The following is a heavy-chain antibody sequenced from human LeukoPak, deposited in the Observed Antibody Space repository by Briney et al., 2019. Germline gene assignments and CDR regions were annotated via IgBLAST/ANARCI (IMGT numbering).Heavy chain of an antibody. J-gene: IGHJ5*02. CDR1: GFTFSSYA. CDR3: AKGSGSGWYGWFAP. CDR2: IDASGGST. Sequence: GGSLRLSCAASGFTFSSYAMTWVRQAPGKGLEWVSSIDASGGSTYYADSVKGRFTISRDNSKNTFFLQMNTMRAADTAVYYCAKGSGSGWYGWFAPWGQGTLVTVSS. D-gene: IGHD6-19*01. V-gene: IGHV3-23*01.